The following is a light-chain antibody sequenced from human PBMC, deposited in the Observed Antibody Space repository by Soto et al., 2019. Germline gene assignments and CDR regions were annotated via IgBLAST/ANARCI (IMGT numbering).Light chain of an antibody. CDR2: GAS. J-gene: IGKJ1*01. CDR1: QSVSSN. CDR3: QQYNNWLSWT. V-gene: IGKV3-15*01. Sequence: EIVMTQSPATLSVSPGERATLSCRASQSVSSNLAWYQQKPGQAPRVLIYGASTRATGIPARFSGSGSGTEFTLTISSLQSEDFAVYYCQQYNNWLSWTFCQGNKVEIK.